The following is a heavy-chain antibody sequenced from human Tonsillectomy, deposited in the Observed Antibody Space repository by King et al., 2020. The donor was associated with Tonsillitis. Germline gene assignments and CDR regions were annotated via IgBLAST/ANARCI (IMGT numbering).Heavy chain of an antibody. CDR2: IIPIFGAQ. J-gene: IGHJ6*02. CDR3: ARRGIINYGMDV. D-gene: IGHD2-15*01. Sequence: QLVQSGAEVKKPGSSLKVSCKASGGTFNNYGISWVRQAPGQGLEWMGGIIPIFGAQNYAQKFQGRVTITADESTRTAYMELSSLRSDDTTVYYCARRGIINYGMDVWGQGTTVIVSS. CDR1: GGTFNNYG. V-gene: IGHV1-69*01.